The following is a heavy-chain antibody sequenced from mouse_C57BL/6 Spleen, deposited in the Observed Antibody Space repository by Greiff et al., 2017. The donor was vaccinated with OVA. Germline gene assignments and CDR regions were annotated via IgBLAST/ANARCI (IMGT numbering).Heavy chain of an antibody. J-gene: IGHJ1*03. CDR3: ARYYGSSHWYFDV. CDR2: IYPSDSET. CDR1: GYTFTSYW. V-gene: IGHV1-61*01. D-gene: IGHD1-1*01. Sequence: QVQLQQPGAELVRPGSSVKLSCKASGYTFTSYWMDWVKQRPGQGLEWIGNIYPSDSETHYNQKFKDKATLTVDKSSSKAYMQLSSLTSEDSAVYYCARYYGSSHWYFDVWGTGTTVTVSS.